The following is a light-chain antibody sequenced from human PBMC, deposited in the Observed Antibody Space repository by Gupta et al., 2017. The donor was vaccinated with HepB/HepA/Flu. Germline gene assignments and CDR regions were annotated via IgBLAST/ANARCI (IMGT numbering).Light chain of an antibody. Sequence: QSVLTQPPSETEAPGQTVTISLSGSSSNIWNNYVSWYQQLPGTAPKLLIYDNNKRPSGIPDRFSGSKSGTSATLGITGLQTGYEADYYCGTWDSSLSALVFGGGTKLTVL. V-gene: IGLV1-51*01. J-gene: IGLJ2*01. CDR2: DNN. CDR3: GTWDSSLSALV. CDR1: SSNIWNNY.